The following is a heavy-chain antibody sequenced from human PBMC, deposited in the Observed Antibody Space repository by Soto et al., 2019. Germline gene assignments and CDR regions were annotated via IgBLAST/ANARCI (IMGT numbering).Heavy chain of an antibody. V-gene: IGHV3-7*01. CDR3: ASARHIGP. Sequence: GGSLRLSCAASGFTFSNYWMSWVRQAPGKGLEWVANIKEDGSERNYVDSVKGRFTISRDNAENSLYLQMNSLRAEDTAVYYCASARHIGPWGQGTLVTVS. CDR2: IKEDGSER. CDR1: GFTFSNYW. D-gene: IGHD2-21*01. J-gene: IGHJ5*02.